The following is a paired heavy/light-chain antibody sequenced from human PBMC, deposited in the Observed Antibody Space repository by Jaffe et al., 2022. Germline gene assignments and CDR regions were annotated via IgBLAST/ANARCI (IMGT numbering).Heavy chain of an antibody. CDR1: GFSFSSYS. CDR3: ARNAPRHSSGRVDAFDL. J-gene: IGHJ3*01. Sequence: EVQLVESGGGLVNPGGSLRLSCAAAGFSFSSYSMNWVRQAPGKGLEWVSSMTSSGDYIYYADSVKGRFTISRDNSKKSLYLILNSLRAEDTAVYYCARNAPRHSSGRVDAFDLWGQGTMVTVSS. D-gene: IGHD3-22*01. CDR2: MTSSGDYI. V-gene: IGHV3-21*01.
Light chain of an antibody. J-gene: IGLJ3*02. Sequence: QSVLTQPPSVSAAPGQKVTISCSGSSSNIGNNYVSWYQQLPGTAPKLLIYENNKRPSGIPDRFSGSKSGTSATLGITGLQTGDEAHYYCVMWDDSLSAWVFGGGTKLTVL. CDR1: SSNIGNNY. CDR3: VMWDDSLSAWV. CDR2: ENN. V-gene: IGLV1-51*02.